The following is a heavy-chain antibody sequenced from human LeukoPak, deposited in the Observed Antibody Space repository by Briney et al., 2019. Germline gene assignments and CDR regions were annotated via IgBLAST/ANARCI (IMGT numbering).Heavy chain of an antibody. J-gene: IGHJ3*02. CDR3: AMTLMWGYNAFDI. D-gene: IGHD5-12*01. V-gene: IGHV4-34*08. Sequence: SGGSLRLSCAASGFTFSSYAMSWVRQAPGKGLEWIGEISHRGSTSYNPSLKSRVTISVDTSKNQFSLKLSSVTAADTAVYYCAMTLMWGYNAFDIWGQGTMVTVSS. CDR1: GFTFSSYA. CDR2: ISHRGST.